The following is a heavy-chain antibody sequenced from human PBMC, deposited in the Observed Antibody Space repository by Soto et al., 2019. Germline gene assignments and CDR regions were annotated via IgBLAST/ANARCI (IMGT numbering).Heavy chain of an antibody. CDR1: GGYVSSGSYY. D-gene: IGHD4-17*01. CDR2: IYYSGST. J-gene: IGHJ4*02. CDR3: ASEDYGDYLFDY. Sequence: SETLSLTCTVSGGYVSSGSYYWSWIRQPPGKGLEWIGYIYYSGSTNYNPSLKSRVTISVDTSKNQFSLKLSSVTTADTAVYYCASEDYGDYLFDYWGQGTLVTVSS. V-gene: IGHV4-61*01.